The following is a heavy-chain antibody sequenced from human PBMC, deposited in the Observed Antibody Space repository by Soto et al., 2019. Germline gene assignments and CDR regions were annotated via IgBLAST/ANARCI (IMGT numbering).Heavy chain of an antibody. CDR1: GFTFSSYS. CDR2: ISAFSSPI. CDR3: VRGGRGYTRDDVFDI. J-gene: IGHJ3*02. Sequence: EAQLVESGGGLVKPGGSLRLSCVDSGFTFSSYSMNWVRKAPGKGLEWVSSISAFSSPIFYADSVKGRYTISRDNAKNSLYLQMSSLRAEDTAVYYCVRGGRGYTRDDVFDIWGQGTMVTVSS. V-gene: IGHV3-21*06. D-gene: IGHD2-2*02.